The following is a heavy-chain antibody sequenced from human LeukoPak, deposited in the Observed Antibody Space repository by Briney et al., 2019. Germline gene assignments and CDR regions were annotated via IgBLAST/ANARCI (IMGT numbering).Heavy chain of an antibody. Sequence: PGGSLRLSCVGSGFIFSDYYMSWIRRAPGKGLEWISYISSGGGTIYYGDSVKGRFTISRDNAKNSMYLQMDSLRDEDTAVYYCARDRYFEQSLRRGTWFDAWGQGTLVTVSS. CDR1: GFIFSDYY. D-gene: IGHD3-3*01. CDR3: ARDRYFEQSLRRGTWFDA. V-gene: IGHV3-11*01. J-gene: IGHJ5*02. CDR2: ISSGGGTI.